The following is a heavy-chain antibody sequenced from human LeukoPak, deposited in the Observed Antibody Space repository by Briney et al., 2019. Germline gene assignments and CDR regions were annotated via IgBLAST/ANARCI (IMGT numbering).Heavy chain of an antibody. Sequence: PGGSLRLSCAASGFTFSSYSMNWVRQAPGKGLEWVSSISSSSSYIYYADSVKGRFTISRDNSKNTLYLQMNSLRAEDTALYYCARPSGYTYNWLDIFDIWGQGTMVTVSS. V-gene: IGHV3-21*04. CDR2: ISSSSSYI. CDR1: GFTFSSYS. CDR3: ARPSGYTYNWLDIFDI. J-gene: IGHJ3*02. D-gene: IGHD5-18*01.